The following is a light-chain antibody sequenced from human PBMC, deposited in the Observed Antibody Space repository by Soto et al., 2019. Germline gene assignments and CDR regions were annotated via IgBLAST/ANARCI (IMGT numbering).Light chain of an antibody. CDR3: SSYTSRSPLV. V-gene: IGLV2-14*01. J-gene: IGLJ1*01. CDR1: SSDVGGYNY. Sequence: QSALTQPASVSGSPGQSITISCTGTSSDVGGYNYVSWYQQHPGKAPKLMIYDVSNRPSGVSNRFSGSKSGNTASLTISGLQAEDEADYYCSSYTSRSPLVFGTGTKLTLL. CDR2: DVS.